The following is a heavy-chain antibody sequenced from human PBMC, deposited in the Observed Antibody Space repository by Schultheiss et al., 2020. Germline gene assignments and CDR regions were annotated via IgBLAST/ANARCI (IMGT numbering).Heavy chain of an antibody. J-gene: IGHJ3*02. V-gene: IGHV4-31*03. CDR2: IYYSGST. CDR1: GGSISSGGYY. Sequence: SETLSLTCTVAGGSISSGGYYWSWIRQHAGKGLEWMGDIYYSGSTYYNPSLKSRVTISIDTSKNQFSLKLSSVTAADTAVYYCARGGGSYYYDSTDAFDIWGRGTMVTVSS. CDR3: ARGGGSYYYDSTDAFDI. D-gene: IGHD3-22*01.